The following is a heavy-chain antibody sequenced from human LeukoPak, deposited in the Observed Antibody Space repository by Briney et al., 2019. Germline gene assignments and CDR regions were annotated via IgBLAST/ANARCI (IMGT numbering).Heavy chain of an antibody. CDR1: GYTFTSYD. Sequence: GASVKVSCKASGYTFTSYDINWVRQATGQGLEWMGGIIPIFGTANYAQKFQGRVTITADESTSTAYMELSSLRSEDTAVYYCARDRLRNGAHYDFWSGYYWYYYYGMDVWGQGTTVTVSS. V-gene: IGHV1-69*13. D-gene: IGHD3-3*01. J-gene: IGHJ6*02. CDR3: ARDRLRNGAHYDFWSGYYWYYYYGMDV. CDR2: IIPIFGTA.